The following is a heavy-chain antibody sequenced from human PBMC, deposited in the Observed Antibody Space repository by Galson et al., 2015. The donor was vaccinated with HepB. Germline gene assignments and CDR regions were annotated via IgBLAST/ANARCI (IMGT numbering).Heavy chain of an antibody. CDR2: IYSGGST. V-gene: IGHV3-66*01. J-gene: IGHJ4*02. D-gene: IGHD3-22*01. Sequence: SLRLSCAASGFTVSSNYMSWVRQAPGKGLEWVSVIYSGGSTYYADSVKGRFTISRDNSKDTLYLQMNSLRAEDTAVYYCARYYDSSGYYERPRYDPLDYWGQGTLVTVSS. CDR1: GFTVSSNY. CDR3: ARYYDSSGYYERPRYDPLDY.